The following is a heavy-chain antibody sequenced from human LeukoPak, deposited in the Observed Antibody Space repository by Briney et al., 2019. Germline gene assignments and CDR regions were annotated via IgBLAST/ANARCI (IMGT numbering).Heavy chain of an antibody. CDR1: GDSISTYY. V-gene: IGHV4-59*08. CDR3: ARMGGYSGYATH. Sequence: ETSETLSLTCTVSGDSISTYYWSWIRQPPGKGLEWIGYIHYSGTTNYNPSLKNRVTISLDTSKNQFSLNLSSVTAADTAVYYCARMGGYSGYATHWGQGTLVTVSS. CDR2: IHYSGTT. J-gene: IGHJ4*02. D-gene: IGHD5-12*01.